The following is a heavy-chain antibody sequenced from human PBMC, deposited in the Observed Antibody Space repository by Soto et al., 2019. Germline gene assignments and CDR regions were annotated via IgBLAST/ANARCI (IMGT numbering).Heavy chain of an antibody. V-gene: IGHV3-23*01. CDR3: AKVLRGYETAEYFQH. D-gene: IGHD2-15*01. J-gene: IGHJ1*01. CDR2: ISGSGGST. Sequence: EVQLLESGGGLVQPGGSLRLSCAASGFTFSSYAMSWVRQAPGKGLEWVSAISGSGGSTYYVDSVKGRFTISRDNSKNTLYLQMNSLRAEDTAVYYCAKVLRGYETAEYFQHWGQGTLVTVSS. CDR1: GFTFSSYA.